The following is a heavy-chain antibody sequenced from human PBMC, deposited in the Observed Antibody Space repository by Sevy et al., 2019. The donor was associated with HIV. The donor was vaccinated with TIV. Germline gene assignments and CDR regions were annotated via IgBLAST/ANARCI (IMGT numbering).Heavy chain of an antibody. CDR1: GGTFSSYA. D-gene: IGHD6-13*01. V-gene: IGHV1-69*06. CDR3: WRDRRRIAAAGNGYYYYMDV. CDR2: IIPIFGTA. J-gene: IGHJ6*03. Sequence: ASVKVSCKASGGTFSSYAISWVRQAPGQGLEWMGGIIPIFGTAKYAQKFQGRVTITADKSTSTAYMVLSSLRSEDTAVYYYWRDRRRIAAAGNGYYYYMDVWGKGTTVTVSS.